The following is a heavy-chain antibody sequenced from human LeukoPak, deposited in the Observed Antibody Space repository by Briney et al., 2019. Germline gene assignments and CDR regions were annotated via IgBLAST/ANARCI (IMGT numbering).Heavy chain of an antibody. V-gene: IGHV1-46*01. CDR3: ARGSVDTAMEI. D-gene: IGHD5-18*01. Sequence: ASVKVSCKASGGTFSSYAISWVRQAPGQGLEWMGIINPSGGSTSYAQKFQGRVTMTRDTSTSTVYMELSSLRSEDTAVYYCARGSVDTAMEIWGQGTMVTVSS. CDR2: INPSGGST. CDR1: GGTFSSYA. J-gene: IGHJ3*02.